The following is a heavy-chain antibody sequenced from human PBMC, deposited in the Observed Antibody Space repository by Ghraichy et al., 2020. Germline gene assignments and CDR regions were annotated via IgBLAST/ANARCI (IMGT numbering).Heavy chain of an antibody. CDR3: ARGGLLWFGVAGMDV. CDR2: IYYSGST. J-gene: IGHJ6*02. V-gene: IGHV4-59*01. Sequence: SETLSLTCTVSGGSISSYYWSWIRQPPGKGLEWIGYIYYSGSTNYNPSLKSRVTISVDTSKNQFSLKLSSVTAADTAVYYCARGGLLWFGVAGMDVWGQGSTVTVSS. D-gene: IGHD3-10*01. CDR1: GGSISSYY.